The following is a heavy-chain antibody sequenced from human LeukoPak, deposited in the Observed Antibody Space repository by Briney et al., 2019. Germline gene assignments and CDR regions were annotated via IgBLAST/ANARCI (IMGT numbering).Heavy chain of an antibody. J-gene: IGHJ4*02. Sequence: GGSLRLSCAASGFTFSSYWMSWVRQAPGKGLEWVANVKQDGGEEYYVDSVKGRFTISRDNAKNTLYLQMNSLRAEDTAVYYCARGLYGSPGDYWGQGTLVTVSS. CDR3: ARGLYGSPGDY. CDR2: VKQDGGEE. V-gene: IGHV3-7*01. CDR1: GFTFSSYW. D-gene: IGHD1-26*01.